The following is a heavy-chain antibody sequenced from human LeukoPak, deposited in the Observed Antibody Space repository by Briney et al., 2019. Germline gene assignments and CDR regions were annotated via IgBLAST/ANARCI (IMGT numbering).Heavy chain of an antibody. J-gene: IGHJ6*03. CDR1: GGTFSSYA. V-gene: IGHV1-69*05. D-gene: IGHD6-6*01. CDR2: IIPIFGTA. Sequence: SVKVSCKASGGTFSSYAISWVRQAPGQGLEWMGGIIPIFGTANYAQKLQGRVTITTDESMSTAYMELSSLRSEDTAVYYCARTGYSSSSPYYYYMDVWGKGTTVTVSS. CDR3: ARTGYSSSSPYYYYMDV.